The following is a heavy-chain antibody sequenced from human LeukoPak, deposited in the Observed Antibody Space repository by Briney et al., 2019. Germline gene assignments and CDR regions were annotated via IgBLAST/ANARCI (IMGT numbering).Heavy chain of an antibody. J-gene: IGHJ4*02. CDR3: ARDGSYYGPDY. Sequence: GGSLRLSCAASEFTFSNYEMHWVRQAPGKGLEWVANIRPDGSEKFYVDSMKGRITISRDNAKNSLCLQINSLRPEDTAVFYCARDGSYYGPDYWGQGTSVTVSS. CDR2: IRPDGSEK. D-gene: IGHD3-10*01. CDR1: EFTFSNYE. V-gene: IGHV3-7*04.